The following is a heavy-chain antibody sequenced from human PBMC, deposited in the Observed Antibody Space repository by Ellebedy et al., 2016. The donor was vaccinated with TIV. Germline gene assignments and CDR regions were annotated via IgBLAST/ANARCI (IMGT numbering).Heavy chain of an antibody. J-gene: IGHJ6*02. CDR1: GFTFSSYS. D-gene: IGHD3-10*01. CDR2: ISSSSSTI. CDR3: ARNMVRGVITYYYYGMDV. V-gene: IGHV3-48*02. Sequence: GESLKISXAASGFTFSSYSMNWVRQAPGKGLEWVSYISSSSSTIYYADSVKGRFTISRDNAKNSLYLQMNSLRDEDTAVYYCARNMVRGVITYYYYGMDVWGQGTTVTVSS.